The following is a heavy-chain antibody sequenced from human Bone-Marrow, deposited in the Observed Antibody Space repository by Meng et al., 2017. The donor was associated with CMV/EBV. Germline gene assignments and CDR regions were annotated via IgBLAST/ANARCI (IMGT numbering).Heavy chain of an antibody. CDR1: GFTFSSYW. J-gene: IGHJ5*01. V-gene: IGHV3-7*01. D-gene: IGHD2-15*01. CDR3: ARVNWAAQYKWFDP. CDR2: IKQDGSEK. Sequence: ETLSLTCAASGFTFSSYWMSWVRQAPGKGLEWVANIKQDGSEKYYVDSVKGRFTISRDNAKNSLYLQMNSLRAEDTAVYYCARVNWAAQYKWFDPWGQRTLVTVSS.